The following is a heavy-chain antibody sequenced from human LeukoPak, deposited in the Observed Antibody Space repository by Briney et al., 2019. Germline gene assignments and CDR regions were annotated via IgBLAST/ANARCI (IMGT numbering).Heavy chain of an antibody. CDR3: ARAKSGVRGVYGMDV. D-gene: IGHD3-10*01. CDR1: GYTFTSYA. V-gene: IGHV1-3*01. CDR2: INAGNGNT. J-gene: IGHJ6*02. Sequence: ASVKVSCKASGYTFTSYAMHWVRQAPGQRLEWMGWINAGNGNTKYSQKFQGRVTITRDTSASTAYMELSSLRSEDTAVYYCARAKSGVRGVYGMDVWAKGPRSPSP.